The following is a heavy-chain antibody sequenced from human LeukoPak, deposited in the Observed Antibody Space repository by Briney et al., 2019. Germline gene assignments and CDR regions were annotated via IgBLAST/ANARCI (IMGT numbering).Heavy chain of an antibody. CDR1: GFTFGDYA. CDR2: IRSKAYGGAT. Sequence: PGGSLRLSCTASGFTFGDYAMSWVRQAPGKGLEWVGFIRSKAYGGATEYAASVKGRFTISRDDSKSIAYLQMNSLKTEDTAVYYYTRDLTNYYDSSGYPYYWGQGTLVTVSS. V-gene: IGHV3-49*04. J-gene: IGHJ4*02. CDR3: TRDLTNYYDSSGYPYY. D-gene: IGHD3-22*01.